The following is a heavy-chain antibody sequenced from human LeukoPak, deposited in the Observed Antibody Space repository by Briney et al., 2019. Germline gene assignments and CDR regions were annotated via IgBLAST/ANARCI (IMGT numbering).Heavy chain of an antibody. J-gene: IGHJ6*02. CDR2: TYYRSKWYY. CDR1: GDSVSSISVA. CDR3: SLARSEYHYGMDV. V-gene: IGHV6-1*01. Sequence: SQTLSLTCAISGDSVSSISVAWNWVRQSPSRGLEWLGRTYYRSKWYYEYAVSVKSRINISPDTSKNQFSLQLTSVTPEDTAVYYCSLARSEYHYGMDVWGQGTTVTVSS.